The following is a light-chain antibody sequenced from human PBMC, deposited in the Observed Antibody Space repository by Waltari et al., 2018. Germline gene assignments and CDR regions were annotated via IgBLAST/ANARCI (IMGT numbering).Light chain of an antibody. CDR1: SSDIGTYDF. CDR3: SSYTTSGTGV. J-gene: IGLJ3*02. Sequence: QSALTKPASVPGSPGQSITISCNGTSSDIGTYDFVSWYQQHPDKVPKLLIYDVTHRQSGIFDRFSGSKSGNTASLTISRLQAEDEAIYYCSSYTTSGTGVFGGGTKVTVL. V-gene: IGLV2-14*01. CDR2: DVT.